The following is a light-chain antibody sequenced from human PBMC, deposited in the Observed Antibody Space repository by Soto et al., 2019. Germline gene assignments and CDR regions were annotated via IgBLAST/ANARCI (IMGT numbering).Light chain of an antibody. J-gene: IGLJ2*01. CDR1: SSDVGDYNY. CDR2: DVS. V-gene: IGLV2-14*01. CDR3: SSYTSSSTLVV. Sequence: QSALTQPASVSGSPGQSITISCTGTSSDVGDYNYVSWYQQHPGKAPKLMIYDVSNRPSGVSNRFSGSKSGNTASLTISGLQAEDEADYYGSSYTSSSTLVVFGGGTKVTVL.